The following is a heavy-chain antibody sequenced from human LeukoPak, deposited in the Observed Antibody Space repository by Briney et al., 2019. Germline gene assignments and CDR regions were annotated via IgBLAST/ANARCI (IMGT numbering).Heavy chain of an antibody. CDR3: AKNYHDNSAYFSWAFDI. V-gene: IGHV3-23*01. D-gene: IGHD3-22*01. J-gene: IGHJ3*02. Sequence: TGGSLRLSCAASGFTFRIYAMTWVRQAPGKGLEWVSAIGASGATFCADSVKGRFTISRDNSRNTLYLQMNSLRTEDTAVYYCAKNYHDNSAYFSWAFDIWGQGTMVTLSS. CDR2: IGASGAT. CDR1: GFTFRIYA.